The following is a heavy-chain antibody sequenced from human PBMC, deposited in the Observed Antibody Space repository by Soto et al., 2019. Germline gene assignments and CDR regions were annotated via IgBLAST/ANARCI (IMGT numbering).Heavy chain of an antibody. D-gene: IGHD4-17*01. CDR3: ARWSGYADA. CDR2: LSGGGANT. J-gene: IGHJ4*02. V-gene: IGHV3-23*01. CDR1: GYSFSTYS. Sequence: GGSLRLSCAASGYSFSTYSMAWVRQAAGKGPQWVSGLSGGGANTFYIDSVRGRFTISVDNSKNTVYLQMDSLRADDTAVYYCARWSGYADAWGQGTLVTVSS.